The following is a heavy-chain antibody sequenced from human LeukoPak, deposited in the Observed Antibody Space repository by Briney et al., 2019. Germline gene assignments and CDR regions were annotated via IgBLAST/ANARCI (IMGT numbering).Heavy chain of an antibody. CDR2: ISDSGGKT. CDR1: GFTFNNYA. J-gene: IGHJ4*02. CDR3: ADFGSGSYCFDY. D-gene: IGHD3-10*01. Sequence: GGSLRLSCTAAGFTFNNYAMSWVRQASGKGLEWVSHISDSGGKTYYADSVKGRFTISRDNSKNTLYLQMDSLRAEDTAIYYCADFGSGSYCFDYWGQGTLVTVSS. V-gene: IGHV3-23*01.